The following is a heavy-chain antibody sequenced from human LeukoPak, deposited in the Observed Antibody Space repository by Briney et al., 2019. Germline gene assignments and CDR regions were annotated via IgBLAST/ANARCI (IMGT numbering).Heavy chain of an antibody. CDR1: GFTFSSYA. CDR2: ISYDGSNK. V-gene: IGHV3-30-3*01. CDR3: AKDKYYYDSSGYLDY. Sequence: QPGRSLRLSCAASGFTFSSYAMHWVRQAPGKGLEWVAVISYDGSNKYYADSVKGRFTISRDNSKNTLYLQMNSLRAEDTAVYYCAKDKYYYDSSGYLDYWGQGTLVTVSS. J-gene: IGHJ4*02. D-gene: IGHD3-22*01.